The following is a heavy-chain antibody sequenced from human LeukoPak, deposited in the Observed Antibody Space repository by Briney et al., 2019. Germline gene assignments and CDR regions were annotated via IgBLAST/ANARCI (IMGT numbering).Heavy chain of an antibody. Sequence: PGRSLRLSCAASGFTFSSYAMHWVRQAPGKGLEWVAVISYDGSNKYYADSVKGRFTISRDNSKNTLYLQMNSLRAEDTAVYYCAREPNFDWLFHDAFDIRGQGTMVTVSS. J-gene: IGHJ3*02. D-gene: IGHD3-9*01. CDR2: ISYDGSNK. CDR1: GFTFSSYA. CDR3: AREPNFDWLFHDAFDI. V-gene: IGHV3-30*04.